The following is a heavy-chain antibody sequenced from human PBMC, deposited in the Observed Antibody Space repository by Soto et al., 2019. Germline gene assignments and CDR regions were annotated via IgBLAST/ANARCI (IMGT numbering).Heavy chain of an antibody. D-gene: IGHD3-16*01. V-gene: IGHV4-39*01. J-gene: IGHJ4*02. CDR3: ARHYTPSNPCDY. CDR1: GGSISGSSYY. CDR2: IYYTGRT. Sequence: SETLSLTCSVSGGSISGSSYYWGWIRQPPGKGLEWIGSIYYTGRTYYNPSLKSRFSITVDTSKNQFSRNLNSVTAAETAVFYCARHYTPSNPCDYWGQGTLVTVSS.